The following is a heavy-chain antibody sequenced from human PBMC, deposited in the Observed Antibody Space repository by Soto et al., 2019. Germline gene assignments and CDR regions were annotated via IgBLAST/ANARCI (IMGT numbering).Heavy chain of an antibody. CDR2: ISSSSSYI. V-gene: IGHV3-21*01. Sequence: GGSLRLSCAASGFTFSSYSMNWVRQAPGKGLEWVSSISSSSSYIYYADSVKGRFTISRDNAKNSLYLQMNSLRAEDTAVYYCARDNGGRCSSTSCYNDYYYYMDVWGKGTTVTVSS. D-gene: IGHD2-2*02. J-gene: IGHJ6*03. CDR3: ARDNGGRCSSTSCYNDYYYYMDV. CDR1: GFTFSSYS.